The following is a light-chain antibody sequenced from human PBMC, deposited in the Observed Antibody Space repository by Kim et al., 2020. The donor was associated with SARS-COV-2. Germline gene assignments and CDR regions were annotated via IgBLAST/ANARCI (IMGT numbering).Light chain of an antibody. J-gene: IGLJ3*02. CDR1: TPTNYY. CDR2: GKY. V-gene: IGLV3-19*01. Sequence: GHTASLSYAEDTPTNYYATWYQQRPGQAPVLVLYGKYNRPSGIPDRFSGSASGNTASLTITGAQAEDEADYYCNSRDSSGDHVVFGGGTQLTVL. CDR3: NSRDSSGDHVV.